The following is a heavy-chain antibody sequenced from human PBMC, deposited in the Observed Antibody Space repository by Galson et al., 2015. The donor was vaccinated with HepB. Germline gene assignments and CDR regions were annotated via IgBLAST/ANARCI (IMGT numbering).Heavy chain of an antibody. CDR3: ARAAPGTRNGLDV. CDR2: VNTDGSST. D-gene: IGHD1-1*01. V-gene: IGHV3-74*01. Sequence: SLRLSCAASGFTFNSCWMHWVRRAPGKGLVWASRVNTDGSSTNYADSVKGRFTISRDNANNTLYLQMNSLRAEETAVYYCARAAPGTRNGLDVWGQGTVVTVSS. CDR1: GFTFNSCW. J-gene: IGHJ3*01.